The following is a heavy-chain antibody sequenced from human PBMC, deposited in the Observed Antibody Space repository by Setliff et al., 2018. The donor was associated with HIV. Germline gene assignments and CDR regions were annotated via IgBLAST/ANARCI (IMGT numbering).Heavy chain of an antibody. J-gene: IGHJ5*02. Sequence: ASETLSLTCTISGDSTTSSHWSWIRQPPGKGLEWIGYIHISGATSYNPPLERRVTISLDMSKNQFSLKLTSVTAADAAMYYCARYSGTFTRYFDPWGPGTLVTVSS. V-gene: IGHV4-4*09. CDR3: ARYSGTFTRYFDP. CDR2: IHISGAT. D-gene: IGHD1-26*01. CDR1: GDSTTSSH.